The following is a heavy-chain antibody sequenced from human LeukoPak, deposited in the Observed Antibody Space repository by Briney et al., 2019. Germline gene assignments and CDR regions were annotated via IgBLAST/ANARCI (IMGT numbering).Heavy chain of an antibody. V-gene: IGHV3-23*01. J-gene: IGHJ4*02. CDR3: AKSNYYYDSSGYSTH. Sequence: TGGSLRLSCAASGFTFSSYWMSWVRQAPGKGLEWVSAISGSGGSTYYADSVKGRFTISRDNSKNTLYLQMNSLRAEDTAVYYCAKSNYYYDSSGYSTHWGQGTLVTVSS. CDR1: GFTFSSYW. D-gene: IGHD3-22*01. CDR2: ISGSGGST.